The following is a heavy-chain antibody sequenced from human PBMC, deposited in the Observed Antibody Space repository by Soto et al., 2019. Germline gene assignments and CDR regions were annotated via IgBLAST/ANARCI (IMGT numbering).Heavy chain of an antibody. V-gene: IGHV1-69*12. D-gene: IGHD3-3*01. CDR2: IIPIFGTA. Sequence: QVQLEQSGAEVKTLGSSVKVSCKASGDTFNRYAISWVRQAPGQGLEWMGGIIPIFGTANYAPQFQDRVTITADEATSTAYMELTILKSEATAVYFCARGARFLEWLSFDHWGQGTLVTVSS. J-gene: IGHJ4*02. CDR3: ARGARFLEWLSFDH. CDR1: GDTFNRYA.